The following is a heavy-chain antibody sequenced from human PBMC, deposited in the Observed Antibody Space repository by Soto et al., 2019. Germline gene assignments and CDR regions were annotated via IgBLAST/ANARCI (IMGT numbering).Heavy chain of an antibody. CDR3: ARGQFGIYRAYHGYYYGMDV. V-gene: IGHV1-8*01. J-gene: IGHJ6*02. CDR1: GYTFSGYD. CDR2: MNPNSGNT. Sequence: ASVKVSFKGSGYTFSGYDIGWLRQATGQGLEWMGWMNPNSGNTNYAQKFQGRVTITADESTSTAYMELSSLRSEDTAVYYCARGQFGIYRAYHGYYYGMDVWGQGTTVNVSS. D-gene: IGHD1-26*01.